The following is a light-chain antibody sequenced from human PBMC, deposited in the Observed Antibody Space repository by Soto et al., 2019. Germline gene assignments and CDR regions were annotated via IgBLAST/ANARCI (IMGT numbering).Light chain of an antibody. J-gene: IGKJ4*01. CDR1: QRVGSNR. Sequence: EIVLTQSPGTLSLSPGERATLSCRASQRVGSNRLAWYQQKPGQTPRLLIYDASTRASGIPERFSGSGSGTDFTLTISRLEPEDFAIYYCQYCFSLPLTSGGGPKVEIQ. V-gene: IGKV3-20*01. CDR3: QYCFSLPLT. CDR2: DAS.